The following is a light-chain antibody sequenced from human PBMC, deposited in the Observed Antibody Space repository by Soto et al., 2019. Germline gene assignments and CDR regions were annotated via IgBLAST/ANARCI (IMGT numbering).Light chain of an antibody. CDR2: EVV. CDR3: KSYAGSNTYV. J-gene: IGLJ1*01. V-gene: IGLV2-8*01. CDR1: KXDIGVYDF. Sequence: QSVLTQPSSASGSPGQSVTISCTGTKXDIGVYDFVSWYQHHPGKAPRLIIYEVVQRPSGVPDRFSGSKSGNTASLTVSGLQAVDEADYFCKSYAGSNTYVFGSGTKVTVL.